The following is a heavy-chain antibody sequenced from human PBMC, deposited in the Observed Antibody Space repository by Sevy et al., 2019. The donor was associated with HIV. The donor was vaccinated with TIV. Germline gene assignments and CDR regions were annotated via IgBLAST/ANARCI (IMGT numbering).Heavy chain of an antibody. Sequence: GGSLRLSCVASGFTFNTYAMSWVRQAPGRGLEWVSSISGSGGDTYYADSVKGRFTISRDNSKNTLYLNFDSLRVEDTAVYYCVRYLAVATTWGQGTLVTVSS. CDR1: GFTFNTYA. D-gene: IGHD3-9*01. CDR3: VRYLAVATT. J-gene: IGHJ5*02. CDR2: ISGSGGDT. V-gene: IGHV3-23*01.